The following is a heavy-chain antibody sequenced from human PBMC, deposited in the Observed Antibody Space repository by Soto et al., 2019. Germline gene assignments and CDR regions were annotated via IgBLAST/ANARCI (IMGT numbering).Heavy chain of an antibody. D-gene: IGHD6-13*01. J-gene: IGHJ4*02. CDR1: GFTFSSYW. CDR3: ARGTYIAAAGDLDY. V-gene: IGHV3-7*01. Sequence: PGGSLRLSCAASGFTFSSYWMSWVRQAPGKGLEWVANIKQDGSEKYYVDSVKGRFTISRDNAKNSLYLQMNSLRAEDTAVYYCARGTYIAAAGDLDYWGQGTLVTVSS. CDR2: IKQDGSEK.